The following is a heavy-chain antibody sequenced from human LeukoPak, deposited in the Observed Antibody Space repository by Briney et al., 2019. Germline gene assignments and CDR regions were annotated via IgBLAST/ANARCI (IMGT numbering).Heavy chain of an antibody. CDR2: IYYSGST. V-gene: IGHV4-61*01. CDR3: AKTGALGYCNSGTCPAGWFDP. J-gene: IGHJ5*02. Sequence: SETLSLTCTVSGGSVSSGSYYWSWIRQPPGKGLEWIGYIYYSGSTNYNPSLKSRVTISVDTSKNQFSLKLSSVTAADTAVYYCAKTGALGYCNSGTCPAGWFDPWGQGTLVTVSS. CDR1: GGSVSSGSYY. D-gene: IGHD2-2*01.